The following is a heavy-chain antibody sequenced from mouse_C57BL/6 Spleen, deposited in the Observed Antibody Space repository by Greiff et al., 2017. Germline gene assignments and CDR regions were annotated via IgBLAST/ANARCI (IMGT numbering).Heavy chain of an antibody. CDR3: ATAGFDY. CDR2: ISSGSGTI. CDR1: GFTFSDYG. V-gene: IGHV5-17*01. D-gene: IGHD3-1*01. J-gene: IGHJ2*01. Sequence: EVHLVESGGGLVKPGGSLKLSCAASGFTFSDYGMHWVRQAPEKGLEWVAYISSGSGTIYYADTVKGRFTISRDNAKNTLFLQMTSLRSEDTAMYYCATAGFDYWGQGTTLTVSS.